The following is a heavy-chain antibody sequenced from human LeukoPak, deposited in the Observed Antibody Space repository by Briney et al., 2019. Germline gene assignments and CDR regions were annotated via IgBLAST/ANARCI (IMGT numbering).Heavy chain of an antibody. CDR1: GGTFRSYA. D-gene: IGHD1-26*01. Sequence: ASVNVSCKASGGTFRSYAISWVQRAPGQGLEWMGGIIPIFGTANYAHKFQGRVTVTADEATSTAYMELSSLRSEDTAVYYCARGARYSGSFRSKFDYWGQGTLVTVSS. CDR2: IIPIFGTA. J-gene: IGHJ4*02. V-gene: IGHV1-69*13. CDR3: ARGARYSGSFRSKFDY.